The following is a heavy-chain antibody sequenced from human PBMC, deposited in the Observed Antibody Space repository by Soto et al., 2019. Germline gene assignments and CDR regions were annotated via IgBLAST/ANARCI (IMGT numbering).Heavy chain of an antibody. CDR1: GGTFSSYA. CDR2: IIPIFGTA. J-gene: IGHJ5*02. V-gene: IGHV1-69*12. Sequence: QVQLVQSGAEVKKPGSSVKVSCNASGGTFSSYAISWVRQAPGQGLEWMGEIIPIFGTANYAQKFQGRVTITVDESTSTAYMELSSLRSEDTAVYYCARDRGPSSGYYPYWFDPWGQGTLVTVSS. D-gene: IGHD3-22*01. CDR3: ARDRGPSSGYYPYWFDP.